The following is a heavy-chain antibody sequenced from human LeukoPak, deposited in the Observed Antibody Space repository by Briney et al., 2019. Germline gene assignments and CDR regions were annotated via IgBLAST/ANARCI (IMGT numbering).Heavy chain of an antibody. CDR1: GFTFSSYA. Sequence: PGGSLRLSCAASGFTFSSYAMSWVRQAPGKGLDWVGRIKSKVNGETIEYAAPVKGRFTISRDDSKSTVYLQMNSLKIEDTAVYYCATGGYYLDYWGQGTLVTVSS. D-gene: IGHD3-3*01. J-gene: IGHJ4*02. CDR3: ATGGYYLDY. CDR2: IKSKVNGETI. V-gene: IGHV3-15*01.